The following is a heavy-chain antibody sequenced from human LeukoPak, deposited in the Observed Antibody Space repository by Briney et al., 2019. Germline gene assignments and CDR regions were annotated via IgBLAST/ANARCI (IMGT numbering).Heavy chain of an antibody. Sequence: PSETLSLTCSVSGGSISSSSYSWGWIRQPPGKGLEWIGSLYYSGSTHYNPSLKSRVTISVDTSKNQFSLKLSSVTAADTAVYFCAGYCSGGSCSFDYWGQGTLVTVSS. CDR2: LYYSGST. D-gene: IGHD2-15*01. CDR1: GGSISSSSYS. V-gene: IGHV4-39*01. CDR3: AGYCSGGSCSFDY. J-gene: IGHJ4*02.